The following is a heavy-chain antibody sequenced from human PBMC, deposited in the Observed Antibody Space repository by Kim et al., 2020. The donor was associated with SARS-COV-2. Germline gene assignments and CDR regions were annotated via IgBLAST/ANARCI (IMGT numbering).Heavy chain of an antibody. CDR2: MSPYSGDT. Sequence: ASVKVSCKASGYTFTSYDFNWMRQTTGRGLEWMGWMSPYSGDTGYAQKFQGSVTLTGDTSISTAYMELSSLTSEDTAVYYCARNLPLTGNFDYWGQGTLVTVSS. CDR1: GYTFTSYD. CDR3: ARNLPLTGNFDY. V-gene: IGHV1-8*02. J-gene: IGHJ4*02.